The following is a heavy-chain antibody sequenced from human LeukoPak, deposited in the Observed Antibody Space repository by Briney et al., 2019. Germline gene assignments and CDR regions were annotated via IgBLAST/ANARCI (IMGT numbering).Heavy chain of an antibody. D-gene: IGHD7-27*01. J-gene: IGHJ6*03. CDR2: TRNKANSYTT. Sequence: PGGSLRLSCAASGFTFSDHYMDWVRQAPGKGGEWVGRTRNKANSYTTEYAASVKGRFTISRDDSKNSLYLQMNSLKTEDTAVYYCARVNWGYYYYMDVWGKGTTVTISS. V-gene: IGHV3-72*01. CDR3: ARVNWGYYYYMDV. CDR1: GFTFSDHY.